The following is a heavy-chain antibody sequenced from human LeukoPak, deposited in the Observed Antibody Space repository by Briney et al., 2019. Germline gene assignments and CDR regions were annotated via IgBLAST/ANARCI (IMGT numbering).Heavy chain of an antibody. D-gene: IGHD6-19*01. Sequence: GGSLRLSCAASGFTFSTYALSWVRQAPGKGLEWVSAISGSGGSTYYADSVEGRFTISRDNSKNTLYLQMNSLRAEDTAVYYCAKGFEGAGIAVATYWGQGTLVTVSS. V-gene: IGHV3-23*01. CDR1: GFTFSTYA. CDR3: AKGFEGAGIAVATY. CDR2: ISGSGGST. J-gene: IGHJ4*02.